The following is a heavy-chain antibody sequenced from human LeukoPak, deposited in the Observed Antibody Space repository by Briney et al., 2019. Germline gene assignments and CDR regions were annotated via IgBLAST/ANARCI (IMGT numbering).Heavy chain of an antibody. CDR2: INPNSGGT. CDR1: GYTFTSYA. D-gene: IGHD3/OR15-3a*01. V-gene: IGHV1-2*04. J-gene: IGHJ4*02. Sequence: ASVKVSCKASGYTFTSYAMNWVRQAPGQGLEWMGWINPNSGGTNYAQKFQGWVTMTRDTSISTAYMELSRLRSEDTAVYFCARDLVCTMNCKDSWGQGTLVTVSS. CDR3: ARDLVCTMNCKDS.